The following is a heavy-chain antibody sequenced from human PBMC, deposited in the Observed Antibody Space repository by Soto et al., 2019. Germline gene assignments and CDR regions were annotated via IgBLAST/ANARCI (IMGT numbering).Heavy chain of an antibody. V-gene: IGHV3-11*01. CDR2: ISGGGGSTI. CDR1: GFTFSDCY. D-gene: IGHD3-22*01. J-gene: IGHJ4*02. Sequence: GSLRLSCAASGFTFSDCYMTWVRQAPGKGLEWISYISGGGGSTIQYADSVKGRFTISRDNAKNSLFLQLNSLRAEDTAVYYCARQRGYYDSSGLDYWGQGTLVTVSS. CDR3: ARQRGYYDSSGLDY.